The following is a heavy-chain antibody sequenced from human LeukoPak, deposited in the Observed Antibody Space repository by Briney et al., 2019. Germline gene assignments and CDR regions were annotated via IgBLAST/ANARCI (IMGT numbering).Heavy chain of an antibody. Sequence: GRSLRLSCAASGFTFTKFGIHWVRQAPGKGLEKVSFLSYDGSDKYYADSVKGRFTISRDNSKSTLCLQMNSLRAEDTAVYYCAKEAVTMVRGVIITDYWGQGTLVTVSS. J-gene: IGHJ4*02. CDR2: LSYDGSDK. V-gene: IGHV3-30*18. D-gene: IGHD3-10*01. CDR3: AKEAVTMVRGVIITDY. CDR1: GFTFTKFG.